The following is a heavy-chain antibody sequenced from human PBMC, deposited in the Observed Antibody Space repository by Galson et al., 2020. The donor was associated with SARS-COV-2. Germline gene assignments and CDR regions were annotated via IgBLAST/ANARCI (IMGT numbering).Heavy chain of an antibody. CDR3: ASGVTGIPPDY. Sequence: GGSMRLSCAASGFTFSSYAMHWVRQAPGKGLEWVAVISYDGSNKYYADSVKGRFTISRDNSKNTLYLQMNSLRAEDTAVYYCASGVTGIPPDYWGQGTLVTVSS. CDR2: ISYDGSNK. V-gene: IGHV3-30*04. D-gene: IGHD3-10*01. CDR1: GFTFSSYA. J-gene: IGHJ4*02.